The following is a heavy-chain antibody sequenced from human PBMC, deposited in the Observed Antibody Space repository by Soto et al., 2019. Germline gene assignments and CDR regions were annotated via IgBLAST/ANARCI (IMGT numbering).Heavy chain of an antibody. CDR1: GFTFDDYA. Sequence: EVQLVESGGGLVQPGRSLRLSCTASGFTFDDYAMHWVRQAPGKGLEWVSGISWNSGNRGYADSVKGRFTISRDNAKNSLYPQMNSLGPEDTAVYYCAKDQVHLAVAATRVDYWGQGTLVTVSS. D-gene: IGHD6-19*01. CDR2: ISWNSGNR. CDR3: AKDQVHLAVAATRVDY. V-gene: IGHV3-9*01. J-gene: IGHJ4*02.